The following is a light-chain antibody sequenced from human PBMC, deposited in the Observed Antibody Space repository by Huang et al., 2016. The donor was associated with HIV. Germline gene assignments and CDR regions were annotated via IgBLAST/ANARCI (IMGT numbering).Light chain of an antibody. CDR1: QSVYSSSTSKDY. J-gene: IGKJ1*01. CDR2: WAS. V-gene: IGKV4-1*01. CDR3: QQYYSSPQT. Sequence: DIIMTQSPDSLAVSLGERATLNCRSSQSVYSSSTSKDYMAWFQQKPGQPPRWLLFWASTREAGVPDRCSGSGSGTHFTLTIANLEAEDAAIYYCQQYYSSPQTFGQGTRVEVK.